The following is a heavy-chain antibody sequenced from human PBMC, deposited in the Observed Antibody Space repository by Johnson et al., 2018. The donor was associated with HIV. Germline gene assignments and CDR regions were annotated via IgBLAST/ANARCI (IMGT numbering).Heavy chain of an antibody. Sequence: VQLVESGGGVVRPGGSLRLSCAASGFTFDDYGMSWVRQAPGKGLEWVSGINWNGGSTGYADSVKGRFTISRDTAKNSLYLQMNSLKTAATAVYYCTTGSFFDIWGQGTMVTVSS. V-gene: IGHV3-20*04. J-gene: IGHJ3*02. CDR3: TTGSFFDI. CDR2: INWNGGST. CDR1: GFTFDDYG.